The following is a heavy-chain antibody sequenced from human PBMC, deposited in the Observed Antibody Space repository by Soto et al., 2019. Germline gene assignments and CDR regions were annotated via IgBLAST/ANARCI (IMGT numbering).Heavy chain of an antibody. V-gene: IGHV1-18*01. CDR3: AKDIGGRHSSSWDPTVRISPTTYYYYGMDV. Sequence: ASVKVSCKASGYTFTSYGISWVRQAPGQGLEWMGWISAYNGNTNYAQKLQGRVTMTTDTSTSTAYMELRSLRSDDTAVYYCAKDIGGRHSSSWDPTVRISPTTYYYYGMDVWGQGTTVTVSS. CDR2: ISAYNGNT. J-gene: IGHJ6*02. CDR1: GYTFTSYG. D-gene: IGHD6-13*01.